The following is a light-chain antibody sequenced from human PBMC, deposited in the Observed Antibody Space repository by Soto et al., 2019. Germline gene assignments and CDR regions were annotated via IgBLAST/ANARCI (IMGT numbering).Light chain of an antibody. J-gene: IGKJ1*01. V-gene: IGKV3-15*01. Sequence: EIVMTQSSAALSGPPGEIANVCCRASQSVSNKLVWYQQKPGQAPRLLIYAASTRATGIPARFSGSGSETEFTLTISSLQSEDFAVYYCQQYNNWPTFGQGTKVDIK. CDR2: AAS. CDR3: QQYNNWPT. CDR1: QSVSNK.